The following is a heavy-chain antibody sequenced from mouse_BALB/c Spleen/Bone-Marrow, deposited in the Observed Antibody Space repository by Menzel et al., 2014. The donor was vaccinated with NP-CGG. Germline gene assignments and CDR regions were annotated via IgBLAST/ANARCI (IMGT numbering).Heavy chain of an antibody. CDR1: GFTFTSYA. CDR2: ISSAGIHT. CDR3: ARQDRVYYFDH. J-gene: IGHJ2*01. V-gene: IGHV5-9-3*01. Sequence: EVQRVESGGGLVKPGGSLKLSCTASGFTFTSYAMSWVRQTPERRLEWVATISSAGIHTYYVDTVKGRFTISRDNAKNTLFLHMSSLRSEDTAMYYCARQDRVYYFDHWGQGTTLTVSS.